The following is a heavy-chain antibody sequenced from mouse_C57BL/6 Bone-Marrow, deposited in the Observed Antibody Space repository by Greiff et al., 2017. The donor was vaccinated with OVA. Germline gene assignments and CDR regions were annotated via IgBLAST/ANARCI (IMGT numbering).Heavy chain of an antibody. CDR3: ARQSPPITTVVANWYFEV. Sequence: EVKVVESGGDLVKPGGSLKLSCAASGFTFSSYGMSWVRQTPDKRLEWVATISSGGSYTYYPDSVKGRFTISRDNAKNTLYLQLSSLKSEDTSMYYCARQSPPITTVVANWYFEVWGTGTPVTVSS. CDR2: ISSGGSYT. CDR1: GFTFSSYG. J-gene: IGHJ1*03. V-gene: IGHV5-6*01. D-gene: IGHD1-1*01.